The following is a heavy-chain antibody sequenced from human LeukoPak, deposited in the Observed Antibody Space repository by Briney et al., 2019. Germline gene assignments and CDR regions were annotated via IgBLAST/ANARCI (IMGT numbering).Heavy chain of an antibody. CDR1: GFTFSSYS. CDR2: ISYDGSNK. Sequence: PGGSLRLSCAASGFTFSSYSMNWVRQAPGKGLEWVAVISYDGSNKYYADSVKGRFTISRDNSKNTLYLQMNSLRADDTAVYYCAKAARTGTTFDWFDPWGQGTLDTVSS. V-gene: IGHV3-30*18. J-gene: IGHJ5*02. CDR3: AKAARTGTTFDWFDP. D-gene: IGHD1-1*01.